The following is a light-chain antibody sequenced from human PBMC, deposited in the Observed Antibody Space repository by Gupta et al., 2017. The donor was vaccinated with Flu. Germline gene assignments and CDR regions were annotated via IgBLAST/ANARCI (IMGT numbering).Light chain of an antibody. CDR2: LGS. V-gene: IGKV2-28*01. Sequence: DTEFTQSPPSLPVPPAERASTACRSIQSLLHSNGYNYLDWYLQKPGQSPQLPIYLGSNRASGVPDRFSGSGSGTDFTLKISRVEAEDVGVYYCMQALQTPLTFGGGTKVEVK. CDR1: QSLLHSNGYNY. CDR3: MQALQTPLT. J-gene: IGKJ4*01.